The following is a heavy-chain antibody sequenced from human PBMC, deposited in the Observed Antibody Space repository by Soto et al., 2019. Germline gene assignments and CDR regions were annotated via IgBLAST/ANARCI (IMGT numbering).Heavy chain of an antibody. Sequence: ASVKVSCKASGFTFTSSAVQWVRQARGQRLEWIGWIVVGSGNTNYAQKFQERVAITRDMSTSTAYMELSSLRSEDTAVYYCAADGGDWNYWGYFDYWGQGTLVTVSS. CDR1: GFTFTSSA. CDR2: IVVGSGNT. J-gene: IGHJ4*02. D-gene: IGHD1-7*01. CDR3: AADGGDWNYWGYFDY. V-gene: IGHV1-58*01.